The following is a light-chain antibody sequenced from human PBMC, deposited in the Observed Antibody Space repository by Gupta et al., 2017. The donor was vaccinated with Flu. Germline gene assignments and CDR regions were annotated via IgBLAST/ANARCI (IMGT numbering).Light chain of an antibody. J-gene: IGKJ3*01. Sequence: DIQMTQSPSSLSASVGDRVTITCQASQDISNYLNWYQQKPGKAPKLLIYDASNLETGVPSRFSGSGSGTDFTLTISSLQPEDIATYYWQQDDNLLSFGPGTKVDIK. CDR2: DAS. CDR1: QDISNY. V-gene: IGKV1-33*01. CDR3: QQDDNLLS.